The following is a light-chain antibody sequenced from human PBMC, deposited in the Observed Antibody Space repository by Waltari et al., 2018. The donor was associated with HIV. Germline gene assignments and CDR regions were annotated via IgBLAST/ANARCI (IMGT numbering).Light chain of an antibody. J-gene: IGKJ1*01. CDR2: AAT. V-gene: IGKV3-15*01. CDR1: QSVGGN. CDR3: QQYNDWPQT. Sequence: DIVITQSPDPLSVSPGEKATTSCRASQSVGGNLAWYQVRPGQAPSLLIYAATSRTTGFPGRFRGSGSGTEFTLTISSLQSEDFAIYYCQQYNDWPQTFGQGTRVDIK.